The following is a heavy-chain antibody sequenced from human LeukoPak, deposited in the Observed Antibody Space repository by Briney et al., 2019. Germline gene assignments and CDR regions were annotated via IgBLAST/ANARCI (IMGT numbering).Heavy chain of an antibody. D-gene: IGHD1-26*01. CDR3: ARDSGNYLDAFDI. CDR2: ISTSSSYI. CDR1: GFIFSRHS. J-gene: IGHJ3*02. Sequence: TGGSLRLSCAGSGFIFSRHSMNWVRKAPGKGLEWVSSISTSSSYIYYADSVKGRFTISRDNARNSLYLQMNSLRVEDTAVYYCARDSGNYLDAFDIWGQGTMVTVSS. V-gene: IGHV3-21*01.